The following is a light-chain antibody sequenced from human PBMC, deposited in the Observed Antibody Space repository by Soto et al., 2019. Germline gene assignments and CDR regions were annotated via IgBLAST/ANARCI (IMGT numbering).Light chain of an antibody. Sequence: DIVMTQSPDSLAVSLGERATINCKSSQSILYRSTGRSALAWYQQKPGHPPKLLIYWSSARESGVPDRFSGSGSGTDFTLTISSLQAEDAAVYYCHQYYSIPWAFGPGTKVEIK. J-gene: IGKJ1*01. CDR2: WSS. V-gene: IGKV4-1*01. CDR1: QSILYRSTGRSA. CDR3: HQYYSIPWA.